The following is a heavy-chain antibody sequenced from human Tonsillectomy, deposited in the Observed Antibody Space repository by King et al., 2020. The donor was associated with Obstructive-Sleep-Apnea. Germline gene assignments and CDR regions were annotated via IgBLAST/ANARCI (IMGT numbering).Heavy chain of an antibody. CDR1: GFTFSSSD. D-gene: IGHD5-18*01. J-gene: IGHJ6*02. V-gene: IGHV3-13*05. CDR3: ARVYSYGTYGMDV. Sequence: VQLVESGGGLVQPGGSLRLSCEASGFTFSSSDMHWVRQAQGKGLEWGSAFGTAGDLYYPGSGKGRFTISSENAKNSLYLQMNSLRAGDTAVYYCARVYSYGTYGMDVWGQGTTVTVSS. CDR2: FGTAGDL.